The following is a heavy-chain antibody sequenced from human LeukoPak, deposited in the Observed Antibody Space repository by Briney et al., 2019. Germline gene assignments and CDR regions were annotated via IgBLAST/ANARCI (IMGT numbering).Heavy chain of an antibody. V-gene: IGHV4-38-2*01. CDR3: ARLSGAPVRHPIYHFDY. CDR1: GYSISNDYY. Sequence: SETLSLTCAVSGYSISNDYYWGWVRQPPGEGLEWIGNIYHSGSTYKDSSLKSRLTMSLDTSKNQFSLKLISVTAADTAMYYCARLSGAPVRHPIYHFDYWGQGTLVTVSS. CDR2: IYHSGST. D-gene: IGHD2-2*02. J-gene: IGHJ4*02.